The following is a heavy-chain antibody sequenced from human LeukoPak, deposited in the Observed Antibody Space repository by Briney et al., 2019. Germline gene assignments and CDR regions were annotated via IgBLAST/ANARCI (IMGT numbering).Heavy chain of an antibody. D-gene: IGHD3-22*01. CDR3: AREKSYYDSSGYYLDY. CDR2: ISGSGGGT. V-gene: IGHV3-23*01. Sequence: GGSLRLSCAASGFTFSNYAMTWVRQAPGKGLEWVSGISGSGGGTYYADSVKGRFTISRDNSKNTLYLQMNSLRAEDTAVYYCAREKSYYDSSGYYLDYWGQGTLVTVSS. CDR1: GFTFSNYA. J-gene: IGHJ4*02.